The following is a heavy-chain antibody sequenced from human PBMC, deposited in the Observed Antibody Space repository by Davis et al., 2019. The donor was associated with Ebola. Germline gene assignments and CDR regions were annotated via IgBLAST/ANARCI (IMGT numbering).Heavy chain of an antibody. CDR2: IKQDGSEK. V-gene: IGHV3-7*01. Sequence: PGGSLRLSCAASGFTFSSYWMSWVRQAPGKGLEWVANIKQDGSEKYYVDSVKGRFTISRDNAKNSLYLQMNSLRAEDTAVYYCARALWFRELFNYYYYYGMDVWGQGTTVTVSS. J-gene: IGHJ6*02. CDR1: GFTFSSYW. CDR3: ARALWFRELFNYYYYYGMDV. D-gene: IGHD3-10*01.